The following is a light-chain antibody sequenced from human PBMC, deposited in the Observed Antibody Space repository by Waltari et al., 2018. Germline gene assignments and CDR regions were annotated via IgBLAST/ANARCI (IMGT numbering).Light chain of an antibody. J-gene: IGLJ1*01. CDR1: SNDVGYYSL. Sequence: QSALTQPASVSGSPGQSTTISCTGTSNDVGYYSLVSWYQQHPGKAPKLIIYDGTKRPSGVSDRFSGSKSSNTAFLTISGLQAEDEADYHCCTYAGSSTYAFGTGTTVSVL. V-gene: IGLV2-23*01. CDR3: CTYAGSSTYA. CDR2: DGT.